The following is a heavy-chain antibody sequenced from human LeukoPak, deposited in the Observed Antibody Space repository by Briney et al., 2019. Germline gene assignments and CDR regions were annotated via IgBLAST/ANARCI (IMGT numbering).Heavy chain of an antibody. V-gene: IGHV3-23*01. CDR2: TSDSGGGT. CDR1: RFTCSSYA. CDR3: VGKSTGWTKAFDF. J-gene: IGHJ4*02. D-gene: IGHD5/OR15-5a*01. Sequence: PGGSLRCYCAGSRFTCSSYAMSRVGQAPGKGLEWCSGTSDSGGGTYYADSVKGRFTISRDNSKNTLYLQMNSLRVEDTALYYCVGKSTGWTKAFDFWGQGTLVSVSS.